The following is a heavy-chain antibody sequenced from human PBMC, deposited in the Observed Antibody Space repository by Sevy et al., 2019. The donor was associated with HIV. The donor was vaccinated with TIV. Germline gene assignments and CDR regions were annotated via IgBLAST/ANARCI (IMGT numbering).Heavy chain of an antibody. CDR2: FDPEDGET. D-gene: IGHD3-22*01. CDR3: ATTNSRGYYYYYYGMDV. V-gene: IGHV1-24*01. CDR1: GYTLTELS. J-gene: IGHJ6*02. Sequence: ASVKVSCKVSGYTLTELSMHWVRQAPGKGLEWMGGFDPEDGETIYAQKFQGRVTMTEDTSTDTAYMELSSLRSEDTAVYYCATTNSRGYYYYYYGMDVWGQGTTVTVSS.